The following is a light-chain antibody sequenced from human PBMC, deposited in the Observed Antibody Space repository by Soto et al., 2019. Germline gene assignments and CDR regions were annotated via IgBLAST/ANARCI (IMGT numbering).Light chain of an antibody. Sequence: RLTQSPSSLSASVGDTDTISCRASQDISTYLAWYQQKPGKAPTLLIFGASSLHNGVPPRFAGSGSGSEFTLTINRLQPDDFATYFCQHYTLYSAPFGQGTRV. J-gene: IGKJ5*01. CDR1: QDISTY. CDR2: GAS. V-gene: IGKV1-5*01. CDR3: QHYTLYSAP.